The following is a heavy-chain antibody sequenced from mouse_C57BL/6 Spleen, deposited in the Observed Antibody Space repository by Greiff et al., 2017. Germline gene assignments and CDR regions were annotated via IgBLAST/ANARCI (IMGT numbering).Heavy chain of an antibody. CDR2: IRSKSNNYAT. J-gene: IGHJ2*01. CDR1: GFSFNTYA. CDR3: VRQGYGQHFDY. V-gene: IGHV10-1*01. D-gene: IGHD1-2*01. Sequence: DVQLQESGGGLVQPKGSLKLSCAASGFSFNTYAMNWVRQAPGKGLEWVARIRSKSNNYATYYADSVKDRFTISRDDSESMLYLQMNNLKTEDTAMYYCVRQGYGQHFDYWGQGTTLTVSS.